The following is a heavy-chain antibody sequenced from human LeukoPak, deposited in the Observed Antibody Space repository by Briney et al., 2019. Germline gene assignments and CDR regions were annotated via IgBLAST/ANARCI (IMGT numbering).Heavy chain of an antibody. D-gene: IGHD6-19*01. CDR3: ARNSLARQWLAL. Sequence: SETPSLTCTVSGGSISSSSYYWGWIRQPPGKGLEWIGSIYYSGSTYYNPSLKSRVTISVDTSKNQFSLKLSSVTAADTAVYYCARNSLARQWLALWGQGTLVTVSS. CDR1: GGSISSSSYY. J-gene: IGHJ4*02. CDR2: IYYSGST. V-gene: IGHV4-39*01.